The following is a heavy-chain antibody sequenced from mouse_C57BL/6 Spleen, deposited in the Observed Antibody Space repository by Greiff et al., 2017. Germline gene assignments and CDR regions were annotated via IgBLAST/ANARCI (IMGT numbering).Heavy chain of an antibody. J-gene: IGHJ1*03. D-gene: IGHD1-1*01. Sequence: QVQLQQPGAELVRPGSSVKLSCKASGYTFTSYWMHWVKQRPIQGLEWIGNIDPSDSETPYNQKFKDKATLTVDKSSSTAYMQLSSLTSEDSAVYYCARGLNYYGSSYVYFDVWGTGTTVTVSS. CDR1: GYTFTSYW. V-gene: IGHV1-52*01. CDR3: ARGLNYYGSSYVYFDV. CDR2: IDPSDSET.